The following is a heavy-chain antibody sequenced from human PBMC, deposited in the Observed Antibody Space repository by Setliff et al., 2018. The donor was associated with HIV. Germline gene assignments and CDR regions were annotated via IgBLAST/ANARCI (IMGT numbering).Heavy chain of an antibody. CDR3: VRGSGYYYFDN. D-gene: IGHD3-22*01. V-gene: IGHV3-74*01. CDR1: GFTFSSYW. CDR2: MNTDGSST. J-gene: IGHJ4*02. Sequence: GGSLRLSCAASGFTFSSYWMHWVRQAPGKGLVWVFGMNTDGSSTRYADSVKGRFTTSRDNAKNTLYLQMNSLSADDTAVYYCVRGSGYYYFDNWGQGALVTVSS.